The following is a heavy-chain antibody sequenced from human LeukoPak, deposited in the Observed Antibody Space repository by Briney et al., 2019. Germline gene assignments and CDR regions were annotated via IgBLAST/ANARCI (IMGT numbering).Heavy chain of an antibody. V-gene: IGHV3-23*01. Sequence: PGGTLRLSCAASGFTFSSYGMSWVRQAPGKGLEWVSAISGSGGSTYYADSVKGRFTISRDNSKNTLYLQMNSLRPEDTAVYYCARVTQGTTATYWGQGTLVTVSS. CDR1: GFTFSSYG. D-gene: IGHD4-17*01. J-gene: IGHJ4*02. CDR3: ARVTQGTTATY. CDR2: ISGSGGST.